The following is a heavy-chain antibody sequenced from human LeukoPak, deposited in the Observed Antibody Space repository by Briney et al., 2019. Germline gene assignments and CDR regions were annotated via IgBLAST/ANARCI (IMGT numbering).Heavy chain of an antibody. CDR1: GGTFSSFA. CDR2: IVPVLGTT. CDR3: AREGSFDAFDI. J-gene: IGHJ3*02. Sequence: SVKVSCKASGGTFSSFAISWVRQAPGQGLHWMGRIVPVLGTTRYAQKFQGRVTITAAKSTSTAYMELSSLKSEDTAVYYCAREGSFDAFDIWGQGTMVSVSS. V-gene: IGHV1-69*04.